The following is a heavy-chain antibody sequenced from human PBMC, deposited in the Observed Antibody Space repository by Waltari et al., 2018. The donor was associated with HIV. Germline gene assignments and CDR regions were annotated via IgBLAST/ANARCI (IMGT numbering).Heavy chain of an antibody. Sequence: EVQLVESGGGLIQPGGSLRLAGAASGFAVINNYMSWVRQAPGKGLEWVSLIYSNATTYYADSVKGRFTISRDNSKNTLYLQMNSLRADDTAVYFCATVLVRTSWVITTAPFDYWGQGTLVTVSS. V-gene: IGHV3-53*01. CDR3: ATVLVRTSWVITTAPFDY. J-gene: IGHJ4*02. D-gene: IGHD3-22*01. CDR2: IYSNATT. CDR1: GFAVINNY.